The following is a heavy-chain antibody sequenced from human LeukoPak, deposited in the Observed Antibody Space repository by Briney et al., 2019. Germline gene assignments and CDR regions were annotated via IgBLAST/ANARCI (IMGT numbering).Heavy chain of an antibody. CDR3: ARGLYDILTGYADY. Sequence: ASVKVSCKASGYTFTSYDINWVRQATGQGLEWMGWMNPNSGNTGYAQKFQGRVTMTRNTSISTAYMELSSLRSEDTAMYYCARGLYDILTGYADYWGQGTLVTVSS. J-gene: IGHJ4*02. CDR1: GYTFTSYD. CDR2: MNPNSGNT. D-gene: IGHD3-9*01. V-gene: IGHV1-8*01.